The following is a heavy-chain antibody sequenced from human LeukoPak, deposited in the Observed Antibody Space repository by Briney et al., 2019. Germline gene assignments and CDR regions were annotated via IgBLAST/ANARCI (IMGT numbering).Heavy chain of an antibody. J-gene: IGHJ4*02. CDR1: GYTFTGYY. Sequence: ASVKVSCKASGYTFTGYYMHWVRQAPGQGLEWMGWINPNSGGTNYAQKFQGGVTMTRDTSISTAYMELSRLRSDDTAVYYCARLSTPLGYCSGGSCYLAALFDYWGQGTLVTVSS. D-gene: IGHD2-15*01. CDR3: ARLSTPLGYCSGGSCYLAALFDY. V-gene: IGHV1-2*02. CDR2: INPNSGGT.